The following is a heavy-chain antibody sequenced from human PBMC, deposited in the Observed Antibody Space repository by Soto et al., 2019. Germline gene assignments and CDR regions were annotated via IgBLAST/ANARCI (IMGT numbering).Heavy chain of an antibody. CDR2: ISVYSGNT. CDR3: ARGECDGYQDF. D-gene: IGHD5-12*01. CDR1: GYTFTCYA. V-gene: IGHV1-18*01. Sequence: ASVKVSCKASGYTFTCYAISWARQAPGQGREWMGWISVYSGNTNYAQKLQGRVTMTTDTSTSTAYIEKRSLRSDDTALCYCARGECDGYQDFWGQGTMVTVSS. J-gene: IGHJ4*02.